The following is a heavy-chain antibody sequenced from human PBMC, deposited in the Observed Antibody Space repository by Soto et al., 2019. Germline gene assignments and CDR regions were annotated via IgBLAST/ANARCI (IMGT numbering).Heavy chain of an antibody. CDR3: AKGHSMTTVVKIDY. D-gene: IGHD4-4*01. J-gene: IGHJ4*02. CDR2: ISGSGGST. Sequence: GGSLRLSCAASGFTFSSYAMSWVRQAPGKGLEWVSAISGSGGSTYYADSVKGRFTISRGNSKNTLYLQMNSLRAEDTAVYYCAKGHSMTTVVKIDYWGQGTLVTVSS. V-gene: IGHV3-23*01. CDR1: GFTFSSYA.